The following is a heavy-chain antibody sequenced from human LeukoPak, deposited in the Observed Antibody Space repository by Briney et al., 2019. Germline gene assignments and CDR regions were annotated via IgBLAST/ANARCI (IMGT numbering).Heavy chain of an antibody. J-gene: IGHJ6*03. Sequence: SETLSLTCTVSGGSISSGSYYWGWIRQPPGKGLEWIGSIYYSGSTYYNPSLKSRVTISVDTSKNQFSLKLSSVTAADTAVYYCARLPAAMVYYYYMDVWGKGTTVTVSS. CDR1: GGSISSGSYY. CDR2: IYYSGST. CDR3: ARLPAAMVYYYYMDV. V-gene: IGHV4-39*01. D-gene: IGHD2-2*01.